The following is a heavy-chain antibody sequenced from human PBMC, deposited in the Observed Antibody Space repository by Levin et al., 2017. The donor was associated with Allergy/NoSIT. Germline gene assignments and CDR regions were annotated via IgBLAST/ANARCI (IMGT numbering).Heavy chain of an antibody. CDR2: ISWNSGRI. V-gene: IGHV3-9*01. Sequence: PGGSLRLSCAVSGFTFDDYGMHWVRQGPGKGLEWVSGISWNSGRIDYADSVKGRFTISRDNAKNSLYLQMNSLRPEDTALYYCVKDIGAMTYTDAFDLWGQGTMVTVSS. J-gene: IGHJ3*01. CDR3: VKDIGAMTYTDAFDL. CDR1: GFTFDDYG. D-gene: IGHD1-1*01.